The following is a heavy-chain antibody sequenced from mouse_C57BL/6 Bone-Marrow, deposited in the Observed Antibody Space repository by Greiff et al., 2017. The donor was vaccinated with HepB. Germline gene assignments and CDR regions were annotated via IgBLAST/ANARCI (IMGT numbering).Heavy chain of an antibody. D-gene: IGHD2-2*01. J-gene: IGHJ3*01. CDR3: ATSTMVTSGLSY. CDR1: GFTFSDYG. Sequence: EVKLMESGGGLVKPGGSLKLSCAASGFTFSDYGMHWVRQAPEKGLEWVADISSGSSTIYYADKVKGRCTISRDNAKNTLFLQMTSLRSEDTAMYYCATSTMVTSGLSYWGQGTLVTVSS. V-gene: IGHV5-17*01. CDR2: ISSGSSTI.